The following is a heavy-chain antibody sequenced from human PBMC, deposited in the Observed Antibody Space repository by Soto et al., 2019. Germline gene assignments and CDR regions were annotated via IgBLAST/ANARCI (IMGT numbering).Heavy chain of an antibody. CDR2: ISGSGGST. CDR1: GFTFSSYA. V-gene: IGHV3-23*01. D-gene: IGHD2-15*01. CDR3: AKDVLGYCSGGSCYSVGVAFDI. J-gene: IGHJ3*02. Sequence: EVQLLESGGGLVQPGGSLRLSCAASGFTFSSYAMSWVRQAPGKGLEWVSAISGSGGSTYYADSVKGRFTISSDNSKNTLYLQMNSMRAEDTAVYYCAKDVLGYCSGGSCYSVGVAFDIWGQGTMVTVSS.